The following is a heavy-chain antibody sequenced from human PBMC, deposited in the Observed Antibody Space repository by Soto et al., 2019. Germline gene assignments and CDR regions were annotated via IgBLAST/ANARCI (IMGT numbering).Heavy chain of an antibody. V-gene: IGHV3-30*18. CDR2: ISYDGSNK. CDR3: AKDWHCPYGGGDCLYDAFDI. CDR1: GFTFSSYG. Sequence: QVQLLESGGGVVQPGRSLRLSCAASGFTFSSYGMHWVRQAPGKGLEWVAVISYDGSNKYYADSVKGRFTISRDNSKNTLYLQMNSLRDEDTAVYYCAKDWHCPYGGGDCLYDAFDIWGQGTMVTVSS. J-gene: IGHJ3*02. D-gene: IGHD2-21*02.